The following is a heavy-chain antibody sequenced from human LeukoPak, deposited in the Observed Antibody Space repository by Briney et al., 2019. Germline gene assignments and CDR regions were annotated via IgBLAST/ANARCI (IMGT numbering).Heavy chain of an antibody. Sequence: ASVKVSCKASGYTFTSYGISWVRQAPGQGLEWMGWISAYNGNTNYAQKLQGRVTMTTDTCTSTAYMELRSLRSDDTAVYYCARALYDYVWGSYVDYWGQGTLVTVSS. CDR2: ISAYNGNT. V-gene: IGHV1-18*04. J-gene: IGHJ4*02. CDR3: ARALYDYVWGSYVDY. CDR1: GYTFTSYG. D-gene: IGHD3-16*01.